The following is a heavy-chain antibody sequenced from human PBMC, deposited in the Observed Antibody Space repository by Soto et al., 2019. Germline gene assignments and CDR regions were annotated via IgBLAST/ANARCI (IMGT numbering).Heavy chain of an antibody. CDR2: IIPIFGTA. CDR3: ARGYCSGGRCYFGPALDY. V-gene: IGHV1-69*12. J-gene: IGHJ4*02. CDR1: GGTFSSYA. D-gene: IGHD2-15*01. Sequence: QVQLVQSGAEVKKPGSSVKVSCKASGGTFSSYAISWVRQAPGQGLEWMGGIIPIFGTANYAQKFQGRVTITADESTSPAYMELSSLRSEDTAVYYCARGYCSGGRCYFGPALDYWGQGTVVTVSS.